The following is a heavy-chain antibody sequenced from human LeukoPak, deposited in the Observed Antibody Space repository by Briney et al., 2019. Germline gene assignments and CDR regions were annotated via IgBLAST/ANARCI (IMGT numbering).Heavy chain of an antibody. Sequence: ASVKVSCKASGYTFTSYDINWVRQATGQGLEWMGRMNPNSGNTGYAQKFQGRVTMTRNTSISTAYMELSSLRSEDTAVYYCATRSIAVAGTGDYWGQGTLVTVSS. V-gene: IGHV1-8*01. D-gene: IGHD6-19*01. J-gene: IGHJ4*02. CDR2: MNPNSGNT. CDR3: ATRSIAVAGTGDY. CDR1: GYTFTSYD.